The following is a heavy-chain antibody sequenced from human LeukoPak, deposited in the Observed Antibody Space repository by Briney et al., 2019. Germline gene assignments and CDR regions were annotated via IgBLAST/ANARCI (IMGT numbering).Heavy chain of an antibody. CDR2: IYYSGST. Sequence: SETLSLTCSVSGVSMSSGGCYWSWIRQHPGKGLEWIGYIYYSGSTYYNPSLKSRVTISLDTSKSHFSLRLNSLIAADTAMYYCARAAQNWNNAPYFDYWGQGILVPVSS. CDR1: GVSMSSGGCY. V-gene: IGHV4-31*03. CDR3: ARAAQNWNNAPYFDY. D-gene: IGHD1/OR15-1a*01. J-gene: IGHJ4*02.